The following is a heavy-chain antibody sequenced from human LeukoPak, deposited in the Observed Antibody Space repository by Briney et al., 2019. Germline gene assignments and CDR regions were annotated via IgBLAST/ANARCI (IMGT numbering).Heavy chain of an antibody. D-gene: IGHD6-13*01. CDR3: TRDAAGTRSLDY. Sequence: GGSLRLSCTASGFTFGDYAMSWVRQAPGKGLEWVGFIRSKAYGGTTEYAASVKGRFTISRDDSKSIAYLQMNSLKTEDTAVYYCTRDAAGTRSLDYWGQGTLVTVSS. V-gene: IGHV3-49*04. CDR2: IRSKAYGGTT. J-gene: IGHJ4*02. CDR1: GFTFGDYA.